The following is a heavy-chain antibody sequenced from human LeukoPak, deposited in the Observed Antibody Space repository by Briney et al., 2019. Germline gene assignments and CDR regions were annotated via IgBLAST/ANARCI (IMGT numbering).Heavy chain of an antibody. CDR1: GGSISSYY. J-gene: IGHJ4*02. CDR3: AIEAYVSGSYGIDY. CDR2: IYYSGST. D-gene: IGHD3-16*01. V-gene: IGHV4-59*01. Sequence: PSETLSLTCTVSGGSISSYYWSWIRQPPGEGLEWIGYIYYSGSTNYNPSLKSRVTISVDTSKNQFSLKLSSVTAADTAVYYCAIEAYVSGSYGIDYWGQGTLVTVSS.